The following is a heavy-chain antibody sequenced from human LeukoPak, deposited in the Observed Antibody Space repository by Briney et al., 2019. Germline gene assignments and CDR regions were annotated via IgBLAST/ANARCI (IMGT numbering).Heavy chain of an antibody. D-gene: IGHD5-18*01. CDR1: GFTFSSYA. J-gene: IGHJ4*02. CDR2: ISGSGGST. V-gene: IGHV3-23*01. Sequence: GGSLRLSCAVSGFTFSSYAMSWVRQAPGMGLEWVSAISGSGGSTYYADSVKGRFTISRDNSKNTLYLQMNSLRAEDTAVYYCAKDRPDTAMVISYPYWGQGTLVTVSS. CDR3: AKDRPDTAMVISYPY.